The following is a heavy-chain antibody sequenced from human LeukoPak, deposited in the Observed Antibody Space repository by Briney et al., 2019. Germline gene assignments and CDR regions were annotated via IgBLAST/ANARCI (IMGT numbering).Heavy chain of an antibody. CDR1: GDSVTSNSAA. D-gene: IGHD5/OR15-5a*01. Sequence: SQTLSLTCAISGDSVTSNSAAWNWIRQSPSRGLEWLGRTYYRSKWYVDYAVSMKSRMTINPDTSKNQFSLLLNSVTPEDTAVYYCARGGSGIIVSLFAYWGQGILVTVSS. CDR3: ARGGSGIIVSLFAY. J-gene: IGHJ4*02. CDR2: TYYRSKWYV. V-gene: IGHV6-1*01.